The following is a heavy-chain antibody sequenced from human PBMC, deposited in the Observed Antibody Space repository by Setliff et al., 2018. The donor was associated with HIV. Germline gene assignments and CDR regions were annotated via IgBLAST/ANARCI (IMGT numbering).Heavy chain of an antibody. CDR3: ARDDGRSLFLDY. Sequence: GESLKISCAASGFTFSDYYMSWIRQAPGKGLEWVSYISSSSSYTNYADSVKGRFTISRDNAKNSLYLQMNSLRAEDTAVYYCARDDGRSLFLDYWGQGTLVTV. CDR2: ISSSSSYT. CDR1: GFTFSDYY. J-gene: IGHJ4*02. V-gene: IGHV3-11*05. D-gene: IGHD1-26*01.